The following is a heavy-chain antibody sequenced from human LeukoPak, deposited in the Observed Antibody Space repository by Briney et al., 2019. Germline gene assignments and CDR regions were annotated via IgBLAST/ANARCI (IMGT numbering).Heavy chain of an antibody. D-gene: IGHD4-17*01. CDR1: GGSISSSNFY. Sequence: PSETLSLTCTVSGGSISSSNFYWGWIRQPPGKGLEWIGTISYSGSTNYNPSLKSRVTMSVDTSKNHFSLKLSSVTAADTAVYYCARHRGGATYDFWGQGTLVTVSS. CDR2: ISYSGST. J-gene: IGHJ4*02. CDR3: ARHRGGATYDF. V-gene: IGHV4-39*07.